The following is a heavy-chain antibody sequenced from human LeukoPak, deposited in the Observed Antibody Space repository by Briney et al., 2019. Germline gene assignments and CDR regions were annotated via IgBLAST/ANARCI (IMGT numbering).Heavy chain of an antibody. CDR3: AGFYILSPFRKREMNWFDP. D-gene: IGHD3-10*01. CDR1: GGSISSSSYY. V-gene: IGHV4-39*01. J-gene: IGHJ5*02. CDR2: IYYSGST. Sequence: ASETLSLTCTVSGGSISSSSYYWGWIRQPPGKGLEWIGSIYYSGSTYYNPSLKSRVTISVDTSKNQFSLKLSSVTAADTAVYYCAGFYILSPFRKREMNWFDPWGQGTLVTVSS.